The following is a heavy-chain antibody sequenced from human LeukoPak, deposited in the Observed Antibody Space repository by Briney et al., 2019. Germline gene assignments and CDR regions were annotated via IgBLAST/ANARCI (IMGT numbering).Heavy chain of an antibody. CDR2: ISHDGSNN. D-gene: IGHD4-17*01. CDR3: ARDDYGKRWFDP. V-gene: IGHV3-30*03. J-gene: IGHJ5*02. Sequence: GGSLRLSCAASGFTFSSYGMHWVRQAPGKGLEWVVVISHDGSNNNYADSVKGRFTISRDNSKNTLYLQMNSLRPEDTAVYYCARDDYGKRWFDPWGQGTLVTVSS. CDR1: GFTFSSYG.